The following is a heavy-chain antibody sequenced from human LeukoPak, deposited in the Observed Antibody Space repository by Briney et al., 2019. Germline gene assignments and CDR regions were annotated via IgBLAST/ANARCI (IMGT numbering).Heavy chain of an antibody. V-gene: IGHV3-23*01. D-gene: IGHD6-19*01. CDR1: GFTVSSNY. CDR3: AKGSSGWRYYFDY. J-gene: IGHJ4*02. CDR2: ISGSGGST. Sequence: PGGSLRLSCAASGFTVSSNYMSWVRQAPGKGLEWVSAISGSGGSTYYADSVKGRFTISRDNSKNTLYLQMNSLRAEDTAGYYCAKGSSGWRYYFDYWGQGTLVTVSS.